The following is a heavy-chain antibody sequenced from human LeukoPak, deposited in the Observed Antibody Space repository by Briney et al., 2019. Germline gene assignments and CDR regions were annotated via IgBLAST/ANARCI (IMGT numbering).Heavy chain of an antibody. CDR2: ISGGGRST. Sequence: GGSLRLSCAASGFTVDSNYLSWVRQAPGKGLEWVSTISGGGRSTDYADSVKGQFTISRDNSKNTLYLQMNSLRAEDTAVYYCARERYFDYWGQGTLVTVSS. CDR3: ARERYFDY. J-gene: IGHJ4*02. CDR1: GFTVDSNY. V-gene: IGHV3-23*01.